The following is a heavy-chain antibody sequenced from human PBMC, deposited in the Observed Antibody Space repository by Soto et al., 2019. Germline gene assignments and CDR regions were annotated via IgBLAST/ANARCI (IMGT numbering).Heavy chain of an antibody. CDR1: GFTFSSYW. J-gene: IGHJ6*02. D-gene: IGHD1-26*01. Sequence: EVQLVESGGGLVQPGGSLRLSCAPSGFTFSSYWMHWVRQAPGKGLVWVSRIDNAGSSVRYADSVKGRFTISRDNAKNTLYLQMNSLRAEDTAVYYCTRVGGSVSGMDVWGQGTTVTVSS. CDR2: IDNAGSSV. V-gene: IGHV3-74*01. CDR3: TRVGGSVSGMDV.